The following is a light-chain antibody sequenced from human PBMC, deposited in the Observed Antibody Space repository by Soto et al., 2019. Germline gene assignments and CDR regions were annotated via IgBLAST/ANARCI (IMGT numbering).Light chain of an antibody. CDR2: SNN. CDR1: RSNIGGNT. Sequence: QSVLTQSPSASGTPGQRVTISCSGSRSNIGGNTVNWYQQLPGTAPKLLIYSNNQRPSGVPDRFSGSKSGTSASLAISGLQSEDEADYYCAAWDDSLNGVVFGGGTQLTVL. CDR3: AAWDDSLNGVV. J-gene: IGLJ2*01. V-gene: IGLV1-44*01.